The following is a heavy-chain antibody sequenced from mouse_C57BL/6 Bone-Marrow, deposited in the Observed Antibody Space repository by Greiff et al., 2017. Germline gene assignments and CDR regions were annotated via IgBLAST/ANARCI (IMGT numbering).Heavy chain of an antibody. CDR3: TTLPYYYGFAY. D-gene: IGHD1-1*01. CDR1: GFNIKDDY. J-gene: IGHJ3*01. CDR2: IDPENGDT. Sequence: EVKLVESGAELVRPGASVKLSCTASGFNIKDDYMHWVKQRPEQGLEWIGWIDPENGDTEDASKFQGKATITADTSSNTAYLQLSSLTSEDTAVYYCTTLPYYYGFAYWGQGTLVTVSA. V-gene: IGHV14-4*01.